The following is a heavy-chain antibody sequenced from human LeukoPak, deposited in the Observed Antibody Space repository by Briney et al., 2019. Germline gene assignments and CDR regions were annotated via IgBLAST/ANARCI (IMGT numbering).Heavy chain of an antibody. Sequence: GGSLRLSCADSGFTFSSYTMNWVRQAPGKGLEWISSISSGSSYMYYANSVKGRFTISRDNAKNSLYLQMNSLRAEDTAVYYCARGAGYSSGWYHRNDYWGQGTLVTVSS. CDR1: GFTFSSYT. V-gene: IGHV3-21*01. CDR3: ARGAGYSSGWYHRNDY. CDR2: ISSGSSYM. J-gene: IGHJ4*02. D-gene: IGHD6-19*01.